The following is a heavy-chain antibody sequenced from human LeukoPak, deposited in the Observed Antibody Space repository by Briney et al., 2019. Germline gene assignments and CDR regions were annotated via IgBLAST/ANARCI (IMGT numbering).Heavy chain of an antibody. CDR3: ARQNHYYYYMDV. CDR1: GYVFIIHW. CDR2: IHPEDSYS. Sequence: GESLKISCKASGYVFIIHWIGWVRQVPGKGLEWMGVIHPEDSYSRYNAAFQGQATLSVDESTSTAYLQLSSLKASDTAIYYCARQNHYYYYMDVWGRGTTVTVS. V-gene: IGHV5-51*01. J-gene: IGHJ6*03.